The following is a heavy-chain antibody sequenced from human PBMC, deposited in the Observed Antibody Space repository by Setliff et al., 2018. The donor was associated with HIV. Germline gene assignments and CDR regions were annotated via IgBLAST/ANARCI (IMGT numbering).Heavy chain of an antibody. CDR1: GYIFIRYY. CDR2: INPHTGVT. V-gene: IGHV1-2*02. J-gene: IGHJ6*02. D-gene: IGHD3-3*01. Sequence: GASVKVSCKTSGYIFIRYYIFWVRQAPGQGLEWMGNINPHTGVTKYAEKFQGRVTMTRDTSISTIYMELSRLRSDDTAVYYCARDLRDGFEEWFSTLDDGMDVWGQGTTVTVSS. CDR3: ARDLRDGFEEWFSTLDDGMDV.